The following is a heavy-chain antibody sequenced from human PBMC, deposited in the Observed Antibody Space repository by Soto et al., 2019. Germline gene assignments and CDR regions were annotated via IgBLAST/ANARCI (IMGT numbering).Heavy chain of an antibody. CDR2: ISSSSSTI. V-gene: IGHV3-48*02. CDR1: GVTFSSYS. J-gene: IGHJ4*02. Sequence: EVQLVESGGGLVQPGGSLRLSCAASGVTFSSYSMNWVRQAPGKGLEWVSYISSSSSTIYYADSVKGRFTVSRDNAKNSQYLQMNSLRDEDTAVYYCARGVSGTYTNTIDYWGQGTLGTVSS. CDR3: ARGVSGTYTNTIDY. D-gene: IGHD3-10*01.